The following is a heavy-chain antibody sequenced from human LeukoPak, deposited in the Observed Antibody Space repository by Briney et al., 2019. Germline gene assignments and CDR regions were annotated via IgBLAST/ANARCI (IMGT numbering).Heavy chain of an antibody. D-gene: IGHD2-15*01. CDR2: INWNSDTK. CDR3: AKDTGGGGAYFYAMDV. CDR1: GFAFHNYA. Sequence: GRSLRLSCVGSGFAFHNYAMHWVRRPPGKGLEWVSAINWNSDTKAYADSVKGRFTVSRDCARNSLYLQMDSLRPEDTALYYCAKDTGGGGAYFYAMDVWGQGTSVTVSS. V-gene: IGHV3-9*01. J-gene: IGHJ6*02.